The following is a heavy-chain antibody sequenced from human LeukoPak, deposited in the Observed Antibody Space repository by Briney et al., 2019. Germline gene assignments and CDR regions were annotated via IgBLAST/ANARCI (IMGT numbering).Heavy chain of an antibody. Sequence: PSETLSLTCAVYGGSFSGYYWSWIRQPPGKGLEWIGEINHSGSTNYNPSLKSRVTMSVDTSKTQFSLKLSSVTAADTAVYYCASVEMATTYFDYWGQGTLVTVSS. CDR3: ASVEMATTYFDY. V-gene: IGHV4-34*01. CDR2: INHSGST. CDR1: GGSFSGYY. D-gene: IGHD5-12*01. J-gene: IGHJ4*02.